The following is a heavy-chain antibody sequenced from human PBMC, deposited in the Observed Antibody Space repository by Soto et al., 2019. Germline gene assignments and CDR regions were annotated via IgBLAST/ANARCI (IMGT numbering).Heavy chain of an antibody. Sequence: GGSLRLSCAASGFTFSSYAMHWVRQAPGKGLEWVAVISYDGSNKYYADSVKGRFTISRDNSKNTLYLQMNSLRAEDTAVYYCAREGIVSPAFDIWGQGTMGTV. CDR1: GFTFSSYA. V-gene: IGHV3-30-3*01. D-gene: IGHD2-21*01. CDR2: ISYDGSNK. J-gene: IGHJ3*02. CDR3: AREGIVSPAFDI.